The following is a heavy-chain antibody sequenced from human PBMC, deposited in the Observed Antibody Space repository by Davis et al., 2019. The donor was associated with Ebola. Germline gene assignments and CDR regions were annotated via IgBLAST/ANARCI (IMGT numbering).Heavy chain of an antibody. CDR3: TRDPPFHLRDYGDYGVGWYFDL. J-gene: IGHJ2*01. Sequence: GGSLRLSCTASGFTFGDYAMSWFRQAPGKGLEWVGFIRSKAYGGTTEYAASVKGRFTISRDDSKSIAYLQMNSLKTEDTAVYYCTRDPPFHLRDYGDYGVGWYFDLWGRGTLVTVSS. CDR1: GFTFGDYA. V-gene: IGHV3-49*03. CDR2: IRSKAYGGTT. D-gene: IGHD4-17*01.